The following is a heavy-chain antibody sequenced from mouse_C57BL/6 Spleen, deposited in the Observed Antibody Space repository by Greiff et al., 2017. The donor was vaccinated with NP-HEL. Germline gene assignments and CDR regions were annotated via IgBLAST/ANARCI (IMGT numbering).Heavy chain of an antibody. CDR1: GYTFTSYW. Sequence: QVQLQQSGTELVKPGASVKLSCKASGYTFTSYWMHWVKQRPGQGLEWIGNINPSNGGTNYNEKFKSKATLTVDKSSSTAYMQLSSLTSEDSAVDYCARESDYSNFYYAMDYWGQGTSVTVSS. D-gene: IGHD2-5*01. CDR2: INPSNGGT. CDR3: ARESDYSNFYYAMDY. V-gene: IGHV1-53*01. J-gene: IGHJ4*01.